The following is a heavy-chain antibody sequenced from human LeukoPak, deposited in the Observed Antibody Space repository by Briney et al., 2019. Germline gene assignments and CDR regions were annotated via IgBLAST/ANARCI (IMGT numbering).Heavy chain of an antibody. CDR2: IRYDGSNT. D-gene: IGHD5-12*01. CDR3: AKNRWGSVATPDS. CDR1: GFSFSDYD. J-gene: IGHJ4*02. Sequence: GGPQSLSTAASGFSFSDYDIHWVRLAPGKGVEWVTFIRYDGSNTYAESVKGRFTISRDNSKNTVYLQMNGLAIEDTAIYYCAKNRWGSVATPDSWGQGTVVTVSS. V-gene: IGHV3-30*02.